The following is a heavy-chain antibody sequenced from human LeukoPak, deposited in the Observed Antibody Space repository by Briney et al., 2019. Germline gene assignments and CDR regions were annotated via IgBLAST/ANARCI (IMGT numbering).Heavy chain of an antibody. CDR2: IYHSGST. CDR1: GGSISSYY. Sequence: SETLSLTCTVSGGSISSYYWSWIRQPAGKGLEWIGEIYHSGSTNYNPSLKSRVTISVDKSKNQFSLKLSSVTAADTAVYYCARASLLWFGELQVWGQGTLVTVSS. CDR3: ARASLLWFGELQV. V-gene: IGHV4-59*12. J-gene: IGHJ1*01. D-gene: IGHD3-10*01.